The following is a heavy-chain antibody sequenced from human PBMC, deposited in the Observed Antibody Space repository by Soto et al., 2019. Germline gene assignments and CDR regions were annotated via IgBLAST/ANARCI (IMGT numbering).Heavy chain of an antibody. V-gene: IGHV3-23*01. J-gene: IGHJ6*02. Sequence: EVQLLESGGGLVQPGGSLRLSCAASGFSFRNYAMSWVRQAPGKGLEWISTLTGSSSNTYYADSVKGRFAISRDNSRNTLYLQMHSLTAEDTAVYYCARLHSHGTYGMDVWGQGTKVTVSS. CDR1: GFSFRNYA. D-gene: IGHD5-18*01. CDR3: ARLHSHGTYGMDV. CDR2: LTGSSSNT.